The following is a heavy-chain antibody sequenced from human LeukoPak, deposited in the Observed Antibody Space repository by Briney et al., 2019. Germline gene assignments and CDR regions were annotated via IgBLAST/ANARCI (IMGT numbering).Heavy chain of an antibody. CDR2: ISYDGSNK. CDR3: PRDRLAYCGGDCPDAFDI. D-gene: IGHD2-21*02. CDR1: GFTFSSYA. V-gene: IGHV3-30*14. Sequence: GGSLRLSCAASGFTFSSYAMHWVRQAPGKGLEWVAVISYDGSNKYYADSVKGRFTISRDNSKNTLYLQMNSLRAEDTAVYYCPRDRLAYCGGDCPDAFDIWGQGTMATVSS. J-gene: IGHJ3*02.